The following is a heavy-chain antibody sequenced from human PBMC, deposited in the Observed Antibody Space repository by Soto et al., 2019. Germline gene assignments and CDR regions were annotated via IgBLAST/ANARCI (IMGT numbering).Heavy chain of an antibody. CDR1: AYTFTTYG. J-gene: IGHJ6*02. CDR2: ISGYNGQT. D-gene: IGHD5-18*01. V-gene: IGHV1-18*01. CDR3: GRDGSKELWVQGLNAVDV. Sequence: QVQLVQSGPEVKKPGASVKVSCKASAYTFTTYGISWVRQAPGQGLEWMGWISGYNGQTNYAQKFRGRVSITTDTSTSIASIESRRLTTDDTAIHFRGRDGSKELWVQGLNAVDVWGQGTTVTVSS.